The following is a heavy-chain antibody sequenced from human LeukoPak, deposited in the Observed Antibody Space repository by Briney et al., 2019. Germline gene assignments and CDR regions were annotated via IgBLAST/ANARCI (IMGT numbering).Heavy chain of an antibody. J-gene: IGHJ3*02. V-gene: IGHV4-38-2*02. CDR2: IYHSGST. Sequence: KPSETLSLTCTVSGYSISSGYYWGWIRQPPGKGLEWIGSIYHSGSTYYNPSLKSRVTISVDTSKNQFSLKLRSVTAADTAVYYCAREDAGQMDNSFDIWGQGTMVTVSS. D-gene: IGHD5-24*01. CDR3: AREDAGQMDNSFDI. CDR1: GYSISSGYY.